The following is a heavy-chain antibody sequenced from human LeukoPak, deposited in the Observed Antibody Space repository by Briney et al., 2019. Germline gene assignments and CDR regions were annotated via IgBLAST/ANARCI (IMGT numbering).Heavy chain of an antibody. V-gene: IGHV4-59*06. CDR1: GGSISSYY. CDR2: IYYSGST. J-gene: IGHJ4*02. D-gene: IGHD3-16*02. CDR3: ASFKGGRITFGGVIAEYYFDY. Sequence: PSETLSLTCTVSGGSISSYYWSWIRQPPGKGLEWIGYIYYSGSTYYNPSLKSRVTISVDTSKNQFSLKLSSVTAADTAVYYCASFKGGRITFGGVIAEYYFDYWGQGTLVTVSS.